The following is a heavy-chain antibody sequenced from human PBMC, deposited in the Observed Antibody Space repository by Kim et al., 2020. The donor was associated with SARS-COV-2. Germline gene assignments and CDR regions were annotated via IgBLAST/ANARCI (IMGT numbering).Heavy chain of an antibody. J-gene: IGHJ3*02. CDR3: ARGVNVAADKDAFDI. V-gene: IGHV5-51*01. Sequence: PSFQGQVTISADKSISTAYLQWSSLKASDTAMYYCARGVNVAADKDAFDIWGQGTMVTVSS. D-gene: IGHD2-15*01.